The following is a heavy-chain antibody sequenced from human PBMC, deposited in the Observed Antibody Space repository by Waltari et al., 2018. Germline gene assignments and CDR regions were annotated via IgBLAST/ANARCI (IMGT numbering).Heavy chain of an antibody. CDR1: GGTFSSYA. V-gene: IGHV1-69*12. J-gene: IGHJ4*02. Sequence: QVQLVQSGAEVKKPGSSVKVSCKASGGTFSSYAISWVRQAPGQGLEWMGGIIPTLGTANYAQKFQGRVTITADESTSTAYMELSSLRSEDTAVYYCATGRITIFGVPKHYFDYWGQGTLVTVSS. CDR3: ATGRITIFGVPKHYFDY. CDR2: IIPTLGTA. D-gene: IGHD3-3*01.